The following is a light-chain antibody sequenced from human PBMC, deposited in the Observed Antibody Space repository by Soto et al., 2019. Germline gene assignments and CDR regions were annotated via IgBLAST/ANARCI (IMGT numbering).Light chain of an antibody. CDR1: SSDVGAYNY. V-gene: IGLV2-14*03. J-gene: IGLJ2*01. CDR2: DVS. CDR3: SSYTSSSTVV. Sequence: QSALTQPASVSGSPGQSITISCTGTSSDVGAYNYVSWYQHHPGKAPKLLIYDVSHRPSGVSNRFSGSKSGSTASLTISGLQAEDEADYYCSSYTSSSTVVFGGGTKLTVL.